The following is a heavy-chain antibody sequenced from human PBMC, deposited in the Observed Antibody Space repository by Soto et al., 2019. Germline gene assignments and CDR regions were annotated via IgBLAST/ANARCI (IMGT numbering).Heavy chain of an antibody. V-gene: IGHV3-33*01. J-gene: IGHJ6*03. D-gene: IGHD4-17*01. CDR3: ARDGGDYVDYYYYMDV. CDR1: GFTFSSYG. Sequence: ESGGGVVQPGRSLRLSCAASGFTFSSYGMHWVRQAPGKGLEWVAVIWYDGSNKYYADSVKGRFTISRDNSKNTLYLQMNSLRAEDTAVYYCARDGGDYVDYYYYMDVWGKGTTVTVSS. CDR2: IWYDGSNK.